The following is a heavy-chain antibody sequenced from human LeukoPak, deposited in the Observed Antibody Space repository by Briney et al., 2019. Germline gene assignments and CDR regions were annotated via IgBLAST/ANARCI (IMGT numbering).Heavy chain of an antibody. CDR2: IYSDGST. V-gene: IGHV3-53*05. CDR1: GFTVSSNY. D-gene: IGHD2-21*02. J-gene: IGHJ3*02. Sequence: GGSLRLSCAASGFTVSSNYMSWVRQAPGKGLEWVSVIYSDGSTYYADSVKGRFTVSRDNAKNSLYLQMNSLRAEDTALYYCAKDIYCGGDCYPGAFDIWGQGTMVTVSS. CDR3: AKDIYCGGDCYPGAFDI.